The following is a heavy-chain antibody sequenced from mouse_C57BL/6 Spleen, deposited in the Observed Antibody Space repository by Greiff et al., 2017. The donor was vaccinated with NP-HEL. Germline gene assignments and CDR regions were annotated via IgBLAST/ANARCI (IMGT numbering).Heavy chain of an antibody. CDR3: ARDRDY. V-gene: IGHV1-26*01. J-gene: IGHJ4*01. CDR2: INPNNGGT. Sequence: EVQLQQSGPELVKPGASVKISCKASGYTFTDYYMNWVKQSHGKSLEWIGDINPNNGGTSYNQKFKGKATLTVDKSSSTAYMELRSLTSEDSAVYYCARDRDYWGQGTSVTVSS. CDR1: GYTFTDYY.